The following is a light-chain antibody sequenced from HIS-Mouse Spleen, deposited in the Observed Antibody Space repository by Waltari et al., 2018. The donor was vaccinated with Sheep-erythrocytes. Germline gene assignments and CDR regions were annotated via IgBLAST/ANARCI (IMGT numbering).Light chain of an antibody. J-gene: IGLJ2*01. Sequence: SSELTQDPAVSVALGQTVRITCQGDILRSYYASWYQQKPGQAPVLVIYGKNNRPSGIPDRFSGSSSGNTASLTITGAQAEDEADYYCNSRDSSGKVFGGGTKLTVL. CDR1: ILRSYY. V-gene: IGLV3-19*01. CDR2: GKN. CDR3: NSRDSSGKV.